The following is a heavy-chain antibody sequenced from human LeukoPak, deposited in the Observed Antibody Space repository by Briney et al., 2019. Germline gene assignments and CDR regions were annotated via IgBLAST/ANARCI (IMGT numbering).Heavy chain of an antibody. CDR1: GGSISSSSYY. CDR3: ARQSTMIVVVIYFDY. J-gene: IGHJ4*02. V-gene: IGHV4-39*01. Sequence: SETLSLTCTVSGGSISSSSYYWGWIRQPPGNGLEWLGSIYYSGSTYYNPSLKSRVTISVDTSKNQFSLKLSSVTAADTAVYYCARQSTMIVVVIYFDYWGQGTLVTVSS. CDR2: IYYSGST. D-gene: IGHD3-22*01.